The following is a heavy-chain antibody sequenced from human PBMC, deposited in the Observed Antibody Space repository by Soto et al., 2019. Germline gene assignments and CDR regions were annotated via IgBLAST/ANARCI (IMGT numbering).Heavy chain of an antibody. CDR1: GGSISSYY. CDR2: IYYSGST. CDR3: ARGGFLEWLLGMDYYYVMDV. V-gene: IGHV4-59*01. D-gene: IGHD3-3*01. Sequence: SETLSLTCTVSGGSISSYYWSWIRQPPGKGLEWIGYIYYSGSTNYNPSLKSRVTISVDTSKNQFSLKLSSVTAADTAVYYCARGGFLEWLLGMDYYYVMDVWGQGTTVTVSS. J-gene: IGHJ6*02.